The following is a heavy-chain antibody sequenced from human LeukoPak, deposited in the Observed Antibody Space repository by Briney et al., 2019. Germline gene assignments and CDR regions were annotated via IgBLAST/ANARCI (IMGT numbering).Heavy chain of an antibody. CDR1: GFTFSGYD. J-gene: IGHJ5*02. Sequence: GGSLRLSCAASGFTFSGYDMTWVRQAPGKGLECVSSITFSSSHIYYADSVKGRFTISRDNTKDSLYLQMNSLRAEDTAIYYCARGPQFSGPGWFDPWGQGTLVTVSS. V-gene: IGHV3-21*01. D-gene: IGHD3-10*01. CDR2: ITFSSSHI. CDR3: ARGPQFSGPGWFDP.